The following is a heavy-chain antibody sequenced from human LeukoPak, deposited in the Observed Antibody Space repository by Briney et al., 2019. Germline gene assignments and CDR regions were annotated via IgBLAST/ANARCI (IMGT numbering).Heavy chain of an antibody. D-gene: IGHD6-13*01. CDR1: GFTLSDYY. CDR2: ISSSSSYT. J-gene: IGHJ4*02. Sequence: GGSLRLSCAASGFTLSDYYMSWIRQAPGKGLEWVSYISSSSSYTNYADSVKGRFTISRDNAKNSLYLQMNSLRAEDTAVYYCARDRSSWYRSPIDYWGQGTLVTVSS. V-gene: IGHV3-11*06. CDR3: ARDRSSWYRSPIDY.